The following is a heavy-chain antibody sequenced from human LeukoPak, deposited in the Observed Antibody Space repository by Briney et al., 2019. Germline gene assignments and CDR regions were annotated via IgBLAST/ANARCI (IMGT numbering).Heavy chain of an antibody. CDR3: AKAYYSSDHTAPGY. D-gene: IGHD6-19*01. J-gene: IGHJ4*02. V-gene: IGHV3-30*02. CDR2: IHNDGTMG. Sequence: PGGSLRLSCAASGFTFSRLGMQWVRQAPGKGLEWVAVIHNDGTMGQYADSVKGRFTISKDFSRNTLYLQMNSLRAEDTAVYYCAKAYYSSDHTAPGYWGQGTLVTVSS. CDR1: GFTFSRLG.